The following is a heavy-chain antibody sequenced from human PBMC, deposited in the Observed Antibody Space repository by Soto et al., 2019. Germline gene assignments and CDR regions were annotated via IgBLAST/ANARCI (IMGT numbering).Heavy chain of an antibody. Sequence: SETLSLTCAVSGVSIHNSHSFWGWIRQPPGKGLEFIANVYYSGGAHYNPSFKSRVTISVDTATNQVSLRMSSVTAADTAVYFCGRVVEGATRHTDFDSWGQGILVTVSS. CDR3: GRVVEGATRHTDFDS. J-gene: IGHJ5*01. CDR1: GVSIHNSHSF. CDR2: VYYSGGA. V-gene: IGHV4-39*01. D-gene: IGHD2-21*01.